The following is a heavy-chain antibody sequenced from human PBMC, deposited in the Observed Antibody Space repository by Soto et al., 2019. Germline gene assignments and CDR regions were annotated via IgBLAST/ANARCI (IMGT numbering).Heavy chain of an antibody. CDR1: GFTFSDYY. D-gene: IGHD6-13*01. J-gene: IGHJ3*02. CDR3: ARDGTAGPDAFDI. V-gene: IGHV3-11*01. Sequence: GGSLSLSCAASGFTFSDYYMNWVRQAPGKGLEWVSYISSSGSTIYYADSVKGRFTISRDNAKNSLYRQMNSLRAEDTAVYYCARDGTAGPDAFDIWGQGTMVTVSS. CDR2: ISSSGSTI.